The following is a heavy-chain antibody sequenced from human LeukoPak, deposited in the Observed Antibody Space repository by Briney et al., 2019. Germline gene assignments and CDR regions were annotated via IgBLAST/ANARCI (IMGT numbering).Heavy chain of an antibody. CDR1: GFTVSSNY. J-gene: IGHJ6*02. V-gene: IGHV3-53*04. Sequence: GGSLRLSCAASGFTVSSNYMSWVRQAPGKGLEWVSVIYSGGSTYYADSVKGRFTISRHNSKNTLYLQMNSLRAEDTAVYYCARDRRYYDSSGYNYYYYGMDVWGQGTTVTVSS. CDR3: ARDRRYYDSSGYNYYYYGMDV. D-gene: IGHD3-22*01. CDR2: IYSGGST.